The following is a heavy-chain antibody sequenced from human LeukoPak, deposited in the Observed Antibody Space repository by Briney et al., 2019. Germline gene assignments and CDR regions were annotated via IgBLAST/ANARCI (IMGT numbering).Heavy chain of an antibody. J-gene: IGHJ4*02. CDR1: GFTFSTYG. CDR2: ISNDGSNK. V-gene: IGHV3-30*18. Sequence: GGSLRLSCAASGFTFSTYGMHWVRQAPGKGLEWVAVISNDGSNKKYADSVKGRFTISRDNSKNTLYLQMNSLRAEDTAVYYCAKDWGSEFASGSSYLDYWGQGSLVTVSS. D-gene: IGHD3-10*01. CDR3: AKDWGSEFASGSSYLDY.